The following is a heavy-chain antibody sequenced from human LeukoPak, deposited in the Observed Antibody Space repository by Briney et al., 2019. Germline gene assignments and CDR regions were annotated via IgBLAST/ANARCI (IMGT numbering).Heavy chain of an antibody. CDR2: ISSSGSYI. V-gene: IGHV3-21*01. CDR1: AFTFSSYS. D-gene: IGHD3-10*01. Sequence: GGSLRLSCAASAFTFSSYSMNWVRQAPGKGLEWVSSISSSGSYIYYADSVKGRFTISRDNAKNSLYLQMNSLRAEDTAVYYCATTSGGSGVFDYWGQGTLVTVSS. CDR3: ATTSGGSGVFDY. J-gene: IGHJ4*02.